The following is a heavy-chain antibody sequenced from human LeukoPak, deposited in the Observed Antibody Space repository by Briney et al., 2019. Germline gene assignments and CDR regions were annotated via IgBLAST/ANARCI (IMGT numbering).Heavy chain of an antibody. CDR3: VRHRTGTTADY. D-gene: IGHD1-7*01. V-gene: IGHV4-59*08. CDR1: GGSISNYY. CDR2: IYYSGTT. Sequence: SETLSLTCTVFGGSISNYYWSWIRQPPGKGLEWIGYIYYSGTTKYNPSLQSRVTISVDTSKNQLPLKLSSVTAADTAVYYCVRHRTGTTADYWGQGTLVTVSS. J-gene: IGHJ4*02.